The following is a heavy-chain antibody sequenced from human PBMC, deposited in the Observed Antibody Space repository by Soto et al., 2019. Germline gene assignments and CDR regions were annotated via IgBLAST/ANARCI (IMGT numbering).Heavy chain of an antibody. Sequence: PSETLSLTCTVSGGSISSYYWSWIRQPPGKGLEWIGYIYYSGSTNYNPSLKSRVTISVDTSKNQFSLKLSSVTAADTAVYYCARAFEYQLPHERIAFDIRGQRTMVTGSS. CDR3: ARAFEYQLPHERIAFDI. V-gene: IGHV4-59*01. D-gene: IGHD2-2*01. CDR2: IYYSGST. J-gene: IGHJ3*02. CDR1: GGSISSYY.